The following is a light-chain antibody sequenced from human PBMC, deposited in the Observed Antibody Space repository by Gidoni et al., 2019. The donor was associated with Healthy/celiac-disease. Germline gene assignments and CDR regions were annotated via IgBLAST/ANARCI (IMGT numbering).Light chain of an antibody. V-gene: IGKV1-39*01. CDR1: QSISSY. CDR2: AAS. CDR3: QQSYSTPLT. Sequence: EIQMTQSPSSLSASVGDRVTITCRASQSISSYLNWYQQKPGKAPKLLIYAASSLQSGVPSRFSGSGSGTDFTLTISSLQPAAFATYYCQQSYSTPLTFGGGTKVEIK. J-gene: IGKJ4*01.